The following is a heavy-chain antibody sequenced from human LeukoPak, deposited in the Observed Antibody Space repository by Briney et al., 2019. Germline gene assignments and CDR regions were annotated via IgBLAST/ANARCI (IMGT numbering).Heavy chain of an antibody. V-gene: IGHV1-2*02. CDR3: ARSDCPYQTDY. D-gene: IGHD2-15*01. CDR1: GYVFTAYY. Sequence: ASVKVSCKASGYVFTAYYIHWVRQAPGQGLEWMGWINPKTGGTNSAQRFQGRVTMTRDTSLRATYMELSRLGSDDTAIYFCARSDCPYQTDYWGQGTLVTVSS. J-gene: IGHJ4*02. CDR2: INPKTGGT.